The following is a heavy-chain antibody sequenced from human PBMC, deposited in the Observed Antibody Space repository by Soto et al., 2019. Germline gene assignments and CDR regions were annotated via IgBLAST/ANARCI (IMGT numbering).Heavy chain of an antibody. CDR3: ARIQLDTIMALDY. Sequence: QVQLVESGGGVVQPGKSLRLSCAASGFNFNTYGFHWVRQAPGKGLEWVAVIRSDGNNRYYADSVKGRFTISRDSSKNTLFLQMNSLTVEDTAVYYCARIQLDTIMALDYWGQGTLVTVSS. CDR2: IRSDGNNR. D-gene: IGHD1-1*01. CDR1: GFNFNTYG. J-gene: IGHJ4*02. V-gene: IGHV3-33*01.